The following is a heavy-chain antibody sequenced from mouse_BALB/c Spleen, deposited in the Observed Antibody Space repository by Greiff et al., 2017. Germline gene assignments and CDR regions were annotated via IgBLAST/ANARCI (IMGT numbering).Heavy chain of an antibody. CDR1: GYAFSSYW. CDR2: IYPGDGDT. V-gene: IGHV1-80*01. Sequence: QVQLQQSGAELVRPGSSVKISCKASGYAFSSYWMNWVKQGPGQGLEWIGQIYPGDGDTNYNGKFKGKATLTADKSSSTAYMQLSSLTSEDSAVYCCARRGYRYDFDYWGQGTTLTVSS. CDR3: ARRGYRYDFDY. J-gene: IGHJ2*01. D-gene: IGHD2-14*01.